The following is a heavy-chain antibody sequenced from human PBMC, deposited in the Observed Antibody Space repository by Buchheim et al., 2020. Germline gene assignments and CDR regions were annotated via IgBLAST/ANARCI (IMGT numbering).Heavy chain of an antibody. CDR2: IYYSGST. CDR1: GGSISSSNW. D-gene: IGHD2-15*01. Sequence: QVQLQESGPGLVKPSGTLSLTCAVSGGSISSSNWWSWVRQHPGKGLEWIGYIYYSGSTYYNPSLKSRVTISVDTSKNQFSLKLSSVTAADTAVYYCARERGGVVAATLRSVWFDPWGQGTL. CDR3: ARERGGVVAATLRSVWFDP. V-gene: IGHV4-4*02. J-gene: IGHJ5*02.